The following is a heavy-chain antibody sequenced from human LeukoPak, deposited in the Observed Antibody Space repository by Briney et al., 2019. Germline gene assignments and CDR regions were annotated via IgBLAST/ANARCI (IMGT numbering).Heavy chain of an antibody. Sequence: GGSLRLSCAASGFTCSSYAMSWVRQAPGKGLEWVSAISGSGGSTYYADSVKGRFTISRDNSKNTLYLQMNSLRAEDTAVYYCAKGGLYNWKYIDYWGQGTLVTVSS. CDR1: GFTCSSYA. CDR3: AKGGLYNWKYIDY. J-gene: IGHJ4*02. D-gene: IGHD1-20*01. CDR2: ISGSGGST. V-gene: IGHV3-23*01.